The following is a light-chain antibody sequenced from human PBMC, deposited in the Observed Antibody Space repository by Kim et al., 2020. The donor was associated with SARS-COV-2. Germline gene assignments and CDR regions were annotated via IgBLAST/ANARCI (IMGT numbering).Light chain of an antibody. CDR1: QSVGTN. Sequence: SPGERATPSCRASQSVGTNVAWYQQKPGQAPQLLIYGASTRAAGIPARFSGSGSGTEFTLTISSLQSEELAVYSCQQYDDWPPWTFGQGTKVDIK. V-gene: IGKV3-15*01. J-gene: IGKJ1*01. CDR3: QQYDDWPPWT. CDR2: GAS.